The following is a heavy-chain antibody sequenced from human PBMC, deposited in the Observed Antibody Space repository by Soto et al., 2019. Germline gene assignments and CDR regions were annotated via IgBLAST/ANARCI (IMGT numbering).Heavy chain of an antibody. D-gene: IGHD1-7*01. V-gene: IGHV1-18*01. J-gene: IGHJ6*02. Sequence: ASVKVSCKASGYTFTSYGISWVRQAPGQGLEWMGWISAYNGNTNYAQKLQGRVTMTADTSTSTAYMELRSLRSDDTAVYYCARYNWNYLYYYGMDVWGQGTTVTVSS. CDR3: ARYNWNYLYYYGMDV. CDR1: GYTFTSYG. CDR2: ISAYNGNT.